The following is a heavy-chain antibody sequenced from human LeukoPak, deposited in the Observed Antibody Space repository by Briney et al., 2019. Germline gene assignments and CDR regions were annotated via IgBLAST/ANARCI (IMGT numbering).Heavy chain of an antibody. CDR2: ISDSGGRT. Sequence: GGSLRLSCAVSGNTLSNYGMSWVRQAPGKGLEWVAGISDSGGRTNYADSVKGRFTISRDNPKNTLYLQMNSLRGEDTAVYFCAKRGVVIRVILVGFHKEAYYFDSWGQGALVTVSS. CDR3: AKRGVVIRVILVGFHKEAYYFDS. J-gene: IGHJ4*02. D-gene: IGHD3-22*01. CDR1: GNTLSNYG. V-gene: IGHV3-23*01.